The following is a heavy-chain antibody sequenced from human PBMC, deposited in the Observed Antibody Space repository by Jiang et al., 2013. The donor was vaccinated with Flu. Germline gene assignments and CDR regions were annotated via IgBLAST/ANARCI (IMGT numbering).Heavy chain of an antibody. D-gene: IGHD6-19*01. CDR3: ARMEFSGWYVMDY. CDR2: ISSSGSTI. J-gene: IGHJ4*02. CDR1: GFTFSSYE. Sequence: LRLSCAASGFTFSSYEMNWVRQAPGKGLEWVSYISSSGSTIYYADSVKGRFTISRDNAKNSLYLQMNSLRAGDTAVYYCARMEFSGWYVMDYWGQGTLVTVSS. V-gene: IGHV3-48*03.